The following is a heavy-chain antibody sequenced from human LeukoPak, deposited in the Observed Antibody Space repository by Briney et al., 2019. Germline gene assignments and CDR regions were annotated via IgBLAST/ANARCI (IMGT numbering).Heavy chain of an antibody. D-gene: IGHD1-26*01. J-gene: IGHJ3*02. CDR1: RFTFSTYW. V-gene: IGHV3-74*01. Sequence: GGSLRLSCAASRFTFSTYWMHWVRQAPGKGLVWVSRINSDGSSTGYADSVKGRFTISRDNAKNTLYLQMNSLRAEDTAVYYCARDLGKREVGATLDAFDIWGQGTMVTVSS. CDR2: INSDGSST. CDR3: ARDLGKREVGATLDAFDI.